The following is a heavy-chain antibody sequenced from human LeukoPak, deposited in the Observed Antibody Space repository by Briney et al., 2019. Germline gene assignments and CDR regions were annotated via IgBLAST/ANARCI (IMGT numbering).Heavy chain of an antibody. CDR1: GFTFSNYA. V-gene: IGHV3-23*01. CDR3: AKWGDFDVLTGYYVPDF. CDR2: ITGSGGNT. Sequence: PGGSLRLSCAASGFTFSNYAMSWVRQAPGKGLEWVSAITGSGGNTYYADSVKGRFTISRDSSKNTLYLQMNSLRDEDTAVYYCAKWGDFDVLTGYYVPDFWGQGTLVTVSS. J-gene: IGHJ4*02. D-gene: IGHD3-9*01.